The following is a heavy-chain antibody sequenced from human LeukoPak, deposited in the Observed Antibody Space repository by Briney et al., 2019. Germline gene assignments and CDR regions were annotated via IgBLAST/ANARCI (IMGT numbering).Heavy chain of an antibody. CDR3: ARGRGRYCSSTSCYSTRYYMDV. D-gene: IGHD2-2*01. CDR2: MKQRGSN. J-gene: IGHJ6*03. Sequence: SDTLSLTCAVYGRPFSGYYWIWIRQPPGKGLEWIGKMKQRGSNNYNRSLERRVTISVDTSKNQVSLKLSSVSAADTAVYYCARGRGRYCSSTSCYSTRYYMDVWGKGTTVTVSS. V-gene: IGHV4-34*01. CDR1: GRPFSGYY.